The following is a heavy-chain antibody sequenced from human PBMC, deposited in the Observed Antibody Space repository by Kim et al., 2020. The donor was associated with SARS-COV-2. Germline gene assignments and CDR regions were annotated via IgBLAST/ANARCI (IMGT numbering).Heavy chain of an antibody. V-gene: IGHV3-33*01. Sequence: GGSLRLSCAASGFTFSSYGMHWVRQAPGKGLEWVAVIWYDGSNKFYADSVKGRFTISRDNSKKTLYLQMNSLRAEDTAVYYCAREVDCSGGTCYSFDFWG. D-gene: IGHD2-15*01. J-gene: IGHJ4*01. CDR2: IWYDGSNK. CDR1: GFTFSSYG. CDR3: AREVDCSGGTCYSFDF.